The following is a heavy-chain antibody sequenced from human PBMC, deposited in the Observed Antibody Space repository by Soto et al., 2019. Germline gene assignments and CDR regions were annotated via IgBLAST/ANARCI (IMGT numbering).Heavy chain of an antibody. Sequence: ASVKVSCKASCYTFTSYGISLWRQAPGQWLEWMGWISAYNGNTNYAQKFQGWVTMTRDTSISTAYMELSRLRSDDTAVYYCARDLGLTTVTTKPMGWGMDVWGQGTTVTVSS. V-gene: IGHV1-18*01. J-gene: IGHJ6*02. CDR2: ISAYNGNT. D-gene: IGHD4-4*01. CDR3: ARDLGLTTVTTKPMGWGMDV. CDR1: CYTFTSYG.